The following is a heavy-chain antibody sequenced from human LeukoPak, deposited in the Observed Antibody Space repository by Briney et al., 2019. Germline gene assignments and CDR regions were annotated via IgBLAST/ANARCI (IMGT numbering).Heavy chain of an antibody. D-gene: IGHD2-8*01. CDR3: ARLGSPLTFYFDY. CDR2: IYYSGST. CDR1: GGSITSSGYY. V-gene: IGHV4-39*01. J-gene: IGHJ4*02. Sequence: SETLSLTCTVSGGSITSSGYYWGWIRQPPGKGLEWIGNIYYSGSTYYNASLKSRVTISVDTSKNQFSLKLSSVTAADTAVYYCARLGSPLTFYFDYWGQGTLVTVSS.